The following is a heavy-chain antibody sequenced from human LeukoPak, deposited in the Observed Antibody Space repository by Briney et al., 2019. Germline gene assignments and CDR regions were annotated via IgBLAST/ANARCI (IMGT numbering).Heavy chain of an antibody. CDR2: INSDGSST. V-gene: IGHV3-74*01. Sequence: QPGGSLRLSCAASGFTFSSYWMHWVRQAPGKGLVWVSRINSDGSSTGFADSMKGRCTISRDNAKNTLYLQMNSLRAEDTAVYYCATPKGDPVGLDYWGQGTLVTVSS. J-gene: IGHJ4*02. CDR1: GFTFSSYW. D-gene: IGHD3/OR15-3a*01. CDR3: ATPKGDPVGLDY.